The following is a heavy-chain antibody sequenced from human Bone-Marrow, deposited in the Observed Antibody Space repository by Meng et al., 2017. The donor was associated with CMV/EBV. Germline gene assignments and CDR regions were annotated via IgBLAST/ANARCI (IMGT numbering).Heavy chain of an antibody. CDR1: GFTFDDYG. Sequence: GGSLRLSCAPSGFTFDDYGMSWVRQAPGKGLEWVSSISSSISYIYYADSVKGRFTISRDNAKNSLYLQMNSLRAEDTAVYYCARAVEWLLEDYYYYGMDVWGQGTTVTFSS. V-gene: IGHV3-21*01. J-gene: IGHJ6*02. CDR2: ISSSISYI. CDR3: ARAVEWLLEDYYYYGMDV. D-gene: IGHD3-3*01.